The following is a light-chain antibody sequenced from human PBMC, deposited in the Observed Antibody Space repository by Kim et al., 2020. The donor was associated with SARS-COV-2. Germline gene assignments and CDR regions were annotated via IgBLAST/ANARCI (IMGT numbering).Light chain of an antibody. J-gene: IGKJ1*01. Sequence: ASLDSIATITRLASQSISRWLAWYQQKPGKAPNLLIHRASDLQSGVPSRFSGSGSETDFTLTINSLQPDDFATYYCHQYKSQSTFGQGTKVDIK. CDR2: RAS. V-gene: IGKV1-5*03. CDR1: QSISRW. CDR3: HQYKSQST.